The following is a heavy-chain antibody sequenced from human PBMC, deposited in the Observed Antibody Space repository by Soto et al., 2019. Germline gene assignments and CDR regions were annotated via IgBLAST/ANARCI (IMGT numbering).Heavy chain of an antibody. D-gene: IGHD6-13*01. J-gene: IGHJ3*02. CDR2: ISAYNGNT. CDR3: ARQSQAAPGAFDI. V-gene: IGHV1-18*04. CDR1: GYTFTSYG. Sequence: ASVKVSCKASGYTFTSYGISWVRQAPGQGLEWMGWISAYNGNTNYAQKFQGRVTITADESTSTAYMELGSLRSEDTAVYYCARQSQAAPGAFDIWGQGTMVTVSS.